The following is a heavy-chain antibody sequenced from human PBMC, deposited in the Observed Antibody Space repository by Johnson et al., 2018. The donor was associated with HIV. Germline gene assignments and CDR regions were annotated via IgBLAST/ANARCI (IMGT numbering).Heavy chain of an antibody. CDR2: ISWNSDII. Sequence: QLVESGGDLVQPGRSLRLSCAASRFTFDNYVIHWVRQAPGKGLEWVSGISWNSDIIGYADAVKGRFHISRDNAKSSLYLQMNSLRAEDTALYFCAKGGSGGGGAFDIWGQGTVVIVFS. D-gene: IGHD6-19*01. CDR1: RFTFDNYV. CDR3: AKGGSGGGGAFDI. J-gene: IGHJ3*02. V-gene: IGHV3-9*01.